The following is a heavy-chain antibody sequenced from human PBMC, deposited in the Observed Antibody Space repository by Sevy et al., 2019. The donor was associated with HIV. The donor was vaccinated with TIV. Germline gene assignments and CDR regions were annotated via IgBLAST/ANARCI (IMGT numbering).Heavy chain of an antibody. D-gene: IGHD3-16*01. Sequence: GGSLRLSCAASTFTFGHYAMHLVRQAPGKGLQWVAGISYEGSNEYYTDSVKGRFTISRDNSKNTLNLEMNNLRVEDTALYYCARDWGTPPTAILYYFDFWGQRIPVTVSS. V-gene: IGHV3-30*04. CDR2: ISYEGSNE. J-gene: IGHJ4*02. CDR1: TFTFGHYA. CDR3: ARDWGTPPTAILYYFDF.